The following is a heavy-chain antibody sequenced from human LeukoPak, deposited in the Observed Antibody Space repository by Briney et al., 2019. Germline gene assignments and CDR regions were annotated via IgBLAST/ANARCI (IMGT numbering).Heavy chain of an antibody. Sequence: GGSLRLSCAASGFSVSRNYMTWVRQAPGEGLEWVSLIYSGGSTSYADSVKGRFTISRDNSKNTLYLQMNSLRAEDTAVYYCAKVHQDIVVVPAAADYFDYWGQGTLVTVSS. CDR2: IYSGGST. D-gene: IGHD2-2*01. V-gene: IGHV3-66*01. CDR1: GFSVSRNY. CDR3: AKVHQDIVVVPAAADYFDY. J-gene: IGHJ4*02.